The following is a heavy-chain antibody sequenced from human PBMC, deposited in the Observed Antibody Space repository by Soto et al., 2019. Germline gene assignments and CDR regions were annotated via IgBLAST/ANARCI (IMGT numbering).Heavy chain of an antibody. CDR3: ARDLLDTVVTPLGPY. V-gene: IGHV1-18*01. CDR2: ISGYNGNT. J-gene: IGHJ4*02. CDR1: GYSFTSYG. D-gene: IGHD2-21*02. Sequence: QVQLVQSGAEVKKPGASVKVSCTASGYSFTSYGVSWVRQAPGQGPEWMGWISGYNGNTNYAQKFQGRVTMTTDTSTTTAYLELRSLISDDTAVYYCARDLLDTVVTPLGPYWGQGTPVTVSS.